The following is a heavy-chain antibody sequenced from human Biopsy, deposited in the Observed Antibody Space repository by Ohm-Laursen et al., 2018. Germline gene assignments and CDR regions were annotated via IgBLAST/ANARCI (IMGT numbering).Heavy chain of an antibody. Sequence: SETLSLTCAVSGDSFNGYYWSWIRQPPGKGLEWIGEINHSGRTNYNPSLKGRVNISADKSNNQFSLKLTSVTPADTAVYFCGNEVYGRDYWGLGALVTVSS. CDR2: INHSGRT. CDR1: GDSFNGYY. V-gene: IGHV4-34*01. J-gene: IGHJ4*02. CDR3: GNEVYGRDY. D-gene: IGHD2-15*01.